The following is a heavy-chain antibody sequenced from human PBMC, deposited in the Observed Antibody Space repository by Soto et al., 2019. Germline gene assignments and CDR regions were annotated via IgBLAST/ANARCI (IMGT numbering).Heavy chain of an antibody. J-gene: IGHJ4*02. CDR3: AKDWGRYCSGGSCYPFDY. CDR1: GFTFSSNA. D-gene: IGHD2-15*01. V-gene: IGHV3-23*01. CDR2: ISGSGDST. Sequence: HPGGSLRLSCAASGFTFSSNAMSWVRQAPGKGLEWVSAISGSGDSTYYADSVKGRFTISRDNSKNTLYLQMNSPRAEDTAVYYCAKDWGRYCSGGSCYPFDYWGQGTLVTVSS.